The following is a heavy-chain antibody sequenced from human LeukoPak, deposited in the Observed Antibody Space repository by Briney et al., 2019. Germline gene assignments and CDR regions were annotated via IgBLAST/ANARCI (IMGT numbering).Heavy chain of an antibody. CDR3: ARGGRWLQFRD. J-gene: IGHJ4*02. CDR1: GGSFCGYY. D-gene: IGHD5-24*01. Sequence: PLETLSLTCAVYGGSFCGYYWSWIRQPPGKGLEWIGEINHSGSTNYNPSLKSRVTISVDTSKNQFSLKLSSVTAADTAVYYCARGGRWLQFRDWGQGTLVTVSS. CDR2: INHSGST. V-gene: IGHV4-34*01.